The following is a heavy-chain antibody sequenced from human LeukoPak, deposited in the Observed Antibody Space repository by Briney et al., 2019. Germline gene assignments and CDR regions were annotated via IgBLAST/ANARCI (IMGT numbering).Heavy chain of an antibody. CDR1: GFTFSDSA. CDR3: TGMYREAFDI. Sequence: GGSLRLSCAASGFTFSDSAVHWVRQASGKGLDWVGRIRGKTYTYATAYAASVKGRFTISRDDSKNTAYLQMNSLKTEDTAVYYCTGMYREAFDIWGLGTMVTVSS. V-gene: IGHV3-73*01. J-gene: IGHJ3*02. D-gene: IGHD2-8*01. CDR2: IRGKTYTYAT.